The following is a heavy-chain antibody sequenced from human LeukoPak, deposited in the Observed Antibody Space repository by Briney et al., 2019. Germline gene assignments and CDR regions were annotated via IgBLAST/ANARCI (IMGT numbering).Heavy chain of an antibody. Sequence: GRSLRLSCAASGFTFSSYAMHWVRQAPGKGLEWVAVISYDGSNKYYADSVKGRFTISRDNAKNSLYLQMNSLRAEDTAVYYCARVSDDFWSGSFDYWGQGTLVTVSS. CDR2: ISYDGSNK. CDR3: ARVSDDFWSGSFDY. CDR1: GFTFSSYA. J-gene: IGHJ4*02. D-gene: IGHD3-3*01. V-gene: IGHV3-30*04.